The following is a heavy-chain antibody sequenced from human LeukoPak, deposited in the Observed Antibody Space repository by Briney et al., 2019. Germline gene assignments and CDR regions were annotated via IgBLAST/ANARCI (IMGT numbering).Heavy chain of an antibody. J-gene: IGHJ4*02. Sequence: SDTLSLTCTVSGGSISSGSYYWSWIRQPAGKGLEWIGRIYTSGSTNYNPSLKSRVTISVDTSKNQFSLKLSSVTAADPPVYYCARGAGTYFDYWGQGTLVTVSS. D-gene: IGHD1-14*01. CDR2: IYTSGST. CDR3: ARGAGTYFDY. CDR1: GGSISSGSYY. V-gene: IGHV4-61*02.